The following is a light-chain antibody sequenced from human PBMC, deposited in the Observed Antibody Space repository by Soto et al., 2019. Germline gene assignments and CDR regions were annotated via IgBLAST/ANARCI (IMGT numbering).Light chain of an antibody. CDR2: SNN. J-gene: IGLJ1*01. V-gene: IGLV1-44*01. Sequence: QSVLTQPPSASGTPGQRVTISCSGSSSNIGTNTVNWYQHLPGTAPKLLIYSNNQRPSGVPDRFSGSKSGTSASLAISGLQSEDEADYYCASWDDTLNGYYVFGTGTKVTV. CDR3: ASWDDTLNGYYV. CDR1: SSNIGTNT.